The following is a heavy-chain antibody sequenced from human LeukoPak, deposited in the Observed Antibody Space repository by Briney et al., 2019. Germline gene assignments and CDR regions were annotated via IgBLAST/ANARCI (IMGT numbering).Heavy chain of an antibody. J-gene: IGHJ5*02. V-gene: IGHV3-30*12. Sequence: GGSLRLSCGASGFSFSDYGMHWVRQAPGKGLEWVAVISYDGSNKYYADSVKGRFTISRDNSKNTLYLQMNSLRAEDTAVYYCARPSITGSKTFDPWGQGTLVTVSS. D-gene: IGHD1-20*01. CDR3: ARPSITGSKTFDP. CDR2: ISYDGSNK. CDR1: GFSFSDYG.